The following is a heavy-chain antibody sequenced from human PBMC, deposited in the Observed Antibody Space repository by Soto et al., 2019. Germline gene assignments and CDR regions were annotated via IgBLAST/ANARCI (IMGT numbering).Heavy chain of an antibody. CDR2: IYYSGST. V-gene: IGHV4-31*03. J-gene: IGHJ5*02. CDR1: GGSISSGGYY. D-gene: IGHD3-10*01. CDR3: AGAAATMVRGNWFDP. Sequence: SETLSLTCTVSGGSISSGGYYWSWIRQHPGKGLEWIGYIYYSGSTYYNPSLKSRVTISVDTSKNQFSLKLSSVTAADTAVYYCAGAAATMVRGNWFDPWGQGTLVTVSS.